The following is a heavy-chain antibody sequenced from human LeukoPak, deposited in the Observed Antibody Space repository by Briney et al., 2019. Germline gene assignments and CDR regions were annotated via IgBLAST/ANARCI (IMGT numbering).Heavy chain of an antibody. D-gene: IGHD3-22*01. CDR2: IRYDGSTK. Sequence: GGSLRLSCAASGFTFSSFGMHWVRQAPGKGLEWVAFIRYDGSTKHYADSVKGRFTISRDNSKNTLYLQMNSLRAEDTAVYYCASNYYDSSGYFGYWGQGTLVTVSS. J-gene: IGHJ4*02. CDR1: GFTFSSFG. CDR3: ASNYYDSSGYFGY. V-gene: IGHV3-30*02.